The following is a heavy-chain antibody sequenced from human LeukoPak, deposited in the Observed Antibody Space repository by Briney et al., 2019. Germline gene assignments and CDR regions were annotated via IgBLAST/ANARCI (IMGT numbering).Heavy chain of an antibody. CDR3: ARDRYDRGIYYFDY. J-gene: IGHJ4*02. V-gene: IGHV3-7*01. Sequence: PGGSLRLSCAASGFTFSSYWMSWVRQAPGKGLEWVANIKQDGSGKYYVDSVKGRFTISRDNAKNSLYLQMNSLRAEDTAVYYCARDRYDRGIYYFDYWGQGTLVTVSS. CDR1: GFTFSSYW. D-gene: IGHD3-22*01. CDR2: IKQDGSGK.